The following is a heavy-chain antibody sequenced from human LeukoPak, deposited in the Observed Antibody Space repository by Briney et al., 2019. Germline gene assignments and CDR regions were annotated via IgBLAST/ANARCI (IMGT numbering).Heavy chain of an antibody. CDR1: GYTFTSYA. J-gene: IGHJ6*02. D-gene: IGHD3-3*01. CDR2: INTNTGNP. CDR3: ARGTDDFWSGYYSYYYGMDV. Sequence: ASVKVSCKASGYTFTSYAMHWVRQAPGQGLEWMGWINTNTGNPTYAQGFTGRFVFSLDTSVSTAYLQISSLKAEDTAVYYCARGTDDFWSGYYSYYYGMDVWGQGTTVTVSS. V-gene: IGHV7-4-1*02.